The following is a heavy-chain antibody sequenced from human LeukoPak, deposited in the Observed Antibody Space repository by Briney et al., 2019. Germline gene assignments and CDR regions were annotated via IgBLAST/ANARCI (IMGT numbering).Heavy chain of an antibody. CDR3: ARDMVLGVMDV. D-gene: IGHD3-10*01. V-gene: IGHV4-59*01. CDR1: GGSISSYY. CDR2: IYYSGST. J-gene: IGHJ6*02. Sequence: PSETLSLTCTVSGGSISSYYWSWIRQPPGKGLEWIGYIYYSGSTNYNPSLKSRVTISVDTSKNQFSMKLSSVTAADTAVDYCARDMVLGVMDVWGQGTTITVSS.